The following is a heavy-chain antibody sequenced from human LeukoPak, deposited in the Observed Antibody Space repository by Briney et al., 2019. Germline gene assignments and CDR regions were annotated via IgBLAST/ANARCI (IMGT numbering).Heavy chain of an antibody. D-gene: IGHD5/OR15-5a*01. Sequence: GGSLRLSCVASGFSFSRYWMSWVRQAPGKGLEWVANIKEDGSEKYYVDSVKGRFTISRDNAKNSVYLQMNSLRAEDTAVYFCARDSNPNDGQVFYDAFDIWGQGTMVTVSS. CDR1: GFSFSRYW. J-gene: IGHJ3*02. CDR3: ARDSNPNDGQVFYDAFDI. V-gene: IGHV3-7*01. CDR2: IKEDGSEK.